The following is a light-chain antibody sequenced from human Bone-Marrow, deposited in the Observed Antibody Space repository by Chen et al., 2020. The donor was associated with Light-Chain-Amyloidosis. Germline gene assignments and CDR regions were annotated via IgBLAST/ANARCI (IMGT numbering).Light chain of an antibody. CDR3: QAWDSSTGV. Sequence: SYELTQPHSVSVSPGQTASITCSGYQLGDKYACWYQKKPGQSTVLVIYQYSKRPSGIPDRFSGSFSGNTATLTISGTQSMDEADDYCQAWDSSTGVFGGGTKLTVL. CDR2: QYS. CDR1: QLGDKY. J-gene: IGLJ3*02. V-gene: IGLV3-1*01.